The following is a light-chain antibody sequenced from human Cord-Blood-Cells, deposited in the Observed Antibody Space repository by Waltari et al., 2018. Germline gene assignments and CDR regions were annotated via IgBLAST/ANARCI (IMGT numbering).Light chain of an antibody. J-gene: IGKJ1*01. V-gene: IGKV1-5*01. Sequence: DIQMTQSPSTLSASVGDRVTITCRASQSISSWLAWYQQKPGKAPKLLIYDASSLESGAPSRFSGSESGTEFTLTISRLQPDDFATYYFQQYKSYSWTFGQGTKVEIK. CDR2: DAS. CDR3: QQYKSYSWT. CDR1: QSISSW.